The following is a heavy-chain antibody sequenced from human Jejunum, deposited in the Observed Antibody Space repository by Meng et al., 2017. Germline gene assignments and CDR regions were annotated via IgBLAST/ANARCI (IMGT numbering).Heavy chain of an antibody. CDR3: ARNKTQGFFDI. CDR2: IYYSGST. D-gene: IGHD1/OR15-1a*01. V-gene: IGHV4-39*01. J-gene: IGHJ4*02. CDR1: GGSITSTTNY. Sequence: QVLLLESGPGLVEPSETLSLNCTVSGGSITSTTNYWGWIRQPPGKALGWFGSIYYSGSTHYNPSLKSRVIVSIDTSKDQFSLPLTSAAAADTAMYYCARNKTQGFFDIWGQGTLVTVSS.